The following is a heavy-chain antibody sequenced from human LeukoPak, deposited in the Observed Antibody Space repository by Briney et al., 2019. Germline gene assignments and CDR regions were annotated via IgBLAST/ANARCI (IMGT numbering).Heavy chain of an antibody. J-gene: IGHJ6*02. CDR3: ATNNVDTAMDYYYYGMDV. Sequence: GGSLRLSCAASGFTVSSNYMSWVRQAPGKGLEWVSVIYSGGSTYYADSVKGRFTISRDNSKNTLYLQMNSLRAEDTAVYYCATNNVDTAMDYYYYGMDVWGQGTTVTVSS. V-gene: IGHV3-66*01. D-gene: IGHD5-18*01. CDR2: IYSGGST. CDR1: GFTVSSNY.